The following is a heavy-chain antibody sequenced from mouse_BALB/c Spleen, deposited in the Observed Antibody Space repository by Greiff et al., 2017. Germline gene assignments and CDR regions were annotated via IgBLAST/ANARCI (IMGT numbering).Heavy chain of an antibody. V-gene: IGHV5-17*02. CDR3: GRSGTGTRAMDY. CDR1: GFTFSSFG. CDR2: ISSGSSTN. J-gene: IGHJ4*01. Sequence: EVNVVESGGGLVQPGGSRKLSCAASGFTFSSFGMHWVRQAPEKGLEWVAYISSGSSTNYYADTVKGRFTITRDNPKNTLFLQMTSLRSEDTALYYCGRSGTGTRAMDYWGQGTSVTVSS. D-gene: IGHD4-1*01.